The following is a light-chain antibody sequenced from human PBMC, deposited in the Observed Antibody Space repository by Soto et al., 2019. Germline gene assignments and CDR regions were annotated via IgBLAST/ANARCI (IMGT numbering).Light chain of an antibody. Sequence: ENVLTQSPATLSVSPGDSATLSCRASHSINTYLAWYQQRPGQAPRLLIYDASKRATGIPARFSGSGSGTEFTVTISSLEPEDVAVYDCQHRSNWPTFGQGTRLVI. CDR3: QHRSNWPT. CDR2: DAS. CDR1: HSINTY. J-gene: IGKJ5*01. V-gene: IGKV3-11*01.